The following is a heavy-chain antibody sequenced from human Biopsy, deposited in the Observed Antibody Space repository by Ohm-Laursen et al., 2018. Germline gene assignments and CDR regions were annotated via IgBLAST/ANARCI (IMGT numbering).Heavy chain of an antibody. CDR3: ARGGSGSGYYGMDV. Sequence: SSVKASCKVSGDTFSRSAFFWVRQAPGQGLVYLGRIIPIVGITNHAQTFQGRITLTADKSTFMVYMELSRLRSDDTAIYYCARGGSGSGYYGMDVWGQGATVSVSS. CDR2: IIPIVGIT. CDR1: GDTFSRSA. V-gene: IGHV1-69*04. D-gene: IGHD3-10*01. J-gene: IGHJ6*02.